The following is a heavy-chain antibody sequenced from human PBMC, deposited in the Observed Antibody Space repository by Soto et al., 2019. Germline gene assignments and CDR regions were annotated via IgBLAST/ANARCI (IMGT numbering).Heavy chain of an antibody. V-gene: IGHV3-7*01. D-gene: IGHD5-18*01. CDR1: GFTFSSYW. Sequence: GGSLRLSCAASGFTFSSYWMSWVRQAPGKGLEWVANIKQDGSEKYYVDSVKGRFTISRDNSKNTLYLQMNSLRAEDTAVYYCASDPLWGTAMLLCHFDLWGRGTLVTGSS. J-gene: IGHJ2*01. CDR2: IKQDGSEK. CDR3: ASDPLWGTAMLLCHFDL.